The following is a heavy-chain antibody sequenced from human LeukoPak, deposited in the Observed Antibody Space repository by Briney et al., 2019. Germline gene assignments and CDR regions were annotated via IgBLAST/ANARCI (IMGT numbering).Heavy chain of an antibody. Sequence: PGGSLRLSCAASGFTFSSYSMHWVRQAPGKGLEWVSSISSSSIYIHYADSLKGRFTISRDNAKNSLSLQMNSLRAEDTAVYYCARGRQNGGSYSDAFDIWGQGTVVTVSS. D-gene: IGHD1-26*01. CDR2: ISSSSIYI. CDR1: GFTFSSYS. J-gene: IGHJ3*02. V-gene: IGHV3-21*01. CDR3: ARGRQNGGSYSDAFDI.